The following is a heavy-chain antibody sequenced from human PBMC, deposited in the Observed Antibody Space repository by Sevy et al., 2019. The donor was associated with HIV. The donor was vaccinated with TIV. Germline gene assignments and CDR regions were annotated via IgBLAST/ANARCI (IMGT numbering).Heavy chain of an antibody. Sequence: GESLKISCKGSGYSFTSYWIGWVRQMPGKGLEWMGIIYPGDSDTRYSPSFQGQVTISADKSISTAYLQWSSLKASDTAMYYCARQPLDSSSWPPNYYYGMDVWGQGITVTVSS. V-gene: IGHV5-51*01. CDR2: IYPGDSDT. CDR3: ARQPLDSSSWPPNYYYGMDV. J-gene: IGHJ6*02. CDR1: GYSFTSYW. D-gene: IGHD6-13*01.